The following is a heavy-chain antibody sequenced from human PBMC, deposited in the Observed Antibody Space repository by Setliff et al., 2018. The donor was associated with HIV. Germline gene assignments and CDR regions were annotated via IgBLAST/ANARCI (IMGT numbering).Heavy chain of an antibody. CDR1: GYTFTSYY. CDR3: ARDIAAAGNAFDM. Sequence: ASVKVSCKASGYTFTSYYMHWVRQAPGQGLEWMGIINPSGGSTYYAQKFQGRVTMTRATSTTTVYMELTSLRSEDSAVYYCARDIAAAGNAFDMWGQGTMVTVSS. D-gene: IGHD6-13*01. J-gene: IGHJ3*02. V-gene: IGHV1-46*01. CDR2: INPSGGST.